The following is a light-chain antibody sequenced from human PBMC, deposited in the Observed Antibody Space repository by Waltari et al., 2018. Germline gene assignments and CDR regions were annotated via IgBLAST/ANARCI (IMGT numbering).Light chain of an antibody. J-gene: IGKJ5*01. CDR1: QNINSN. V-gene: IGKV3-15*01. CDR3: QQYSLGPPIT. Sequence: IVLTQSPDTLSVSPGETATLSCRASQNINSNLAWYHQRPGQPPRPLIHAASTRAPGVPARFSGSRSGTEFTLTISNLQSEDFAVYYCQQYSLGPPITFGQGTRLEIK. CDR2: AAS.